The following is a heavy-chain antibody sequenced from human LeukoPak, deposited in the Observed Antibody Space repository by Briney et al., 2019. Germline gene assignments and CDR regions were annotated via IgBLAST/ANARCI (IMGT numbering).Heavy chain of an antibody. Sequence: GGSLRLSCAASGFTFSSYWMSWVRQAPGKGLEWVANIKQDGSEKYYVDSVKGRFTISRDNSKNTLYLQMNSLRAEDTALFYCAKTLWHYYYGMDVWGQGTTVTVSS. CDR2: IKQDGSEK. CDR3: AKTLWHYYYGMDV. V-gene: IGHV3-7*03. D-gene: IGHD2-21*01. J-gene: IGHJ6*02. CDR1: GFTFSSYW.